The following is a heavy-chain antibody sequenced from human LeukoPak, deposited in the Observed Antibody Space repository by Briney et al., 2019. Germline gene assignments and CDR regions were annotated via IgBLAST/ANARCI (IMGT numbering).Heavy chain of an antibody. D-gene: IGHD6-6*01. Sequence: KSSETLSLTCAVYGGSFSGYYWSWIRQPPGKGLEWIGEINHSGSTNYNPSLKSRVTISVDTSKNQFSLKLSSVTAADTAVYYCAREYSSSSGKNAFDIWGQGTMVTVSS. V-gene: IGHV4-34*01. CDR3: AREYSSSSGKNAFDI. CDR2: INHSGST. CDR1: GGSFSGYY. J-gene: IGHJ3*02.